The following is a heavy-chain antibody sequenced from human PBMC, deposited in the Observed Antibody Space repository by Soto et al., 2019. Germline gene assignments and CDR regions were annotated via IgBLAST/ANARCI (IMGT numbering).Heavy chain of an antibody. CDR1: GGSISSGGYY. Sequence: SETLSLTCTVSGGSISSGGYYWSWIRQHPGKGLEWIGYIYYSGSTYYNPSLKSRVTISVDTSKNQFSLKLSSVTAADTAVYYCARDDIVVVPAAMPVYWGQGTPVTVSS. J-gene: IGHJ4*02. CDR2: IYYSGST. V-gene: IGHV4-31*03. D-gene: IGHD2-2*01. CDR3: ARDDIVVVPAAMPVY.